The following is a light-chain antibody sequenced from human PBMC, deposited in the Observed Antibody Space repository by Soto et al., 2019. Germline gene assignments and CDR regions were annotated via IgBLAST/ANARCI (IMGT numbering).Light chain of an antibody. J-gene: IGKJ4*01. CDR2: AAS. Sequence: DIQLTQSPSFLSASVGDRVTITCRASQGSSTYLGWYQQKPGKAPNLLIYAASTLQDGVPSRFSGSGSGTEFTLTISSLEPEDFAVYYCQQRSNWPPLTFGGGTKVEIK. CDR1: QGSSTY. V-gene: IGKV1-9*01. CDR3: QQRSNWPPLT.